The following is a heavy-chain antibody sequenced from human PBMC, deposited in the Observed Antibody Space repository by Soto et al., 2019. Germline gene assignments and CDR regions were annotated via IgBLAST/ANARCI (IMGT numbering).Heavy chain of an antibody. CDR3: ARVVVAATSLYYYDGMDV. Sequence: QVQLVQSGAEVKKPGSSVKVSCKASGGTFSSYAISWVRQAPGQGLEWMGGIIPIFGTANYAQKFQGRVTITADESTSTAYMELSSLRSEDTAVYYCARVVVAATSLYYYDGMDVWGQGTTVTVSS. CDR2: IIPIFGTA. CDR1: GGTFSSYA. J-gene: IGHJ6*02. V-gene: IGHV1-69*01. D-gene: IGHD2-15*01.